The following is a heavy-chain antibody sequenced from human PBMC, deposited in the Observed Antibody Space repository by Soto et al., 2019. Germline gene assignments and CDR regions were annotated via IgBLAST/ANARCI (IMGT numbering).Heavy chain of an antibody. D-gene: IGHD4-17*01. CDR3: AREEGTVTYDY. CDR2: IIAVLGIT. CDR1: GGTSSTYT. J-gene: IGHJ4*02. Sequence: QVHLVQSGAEVRKPGSSVKVSCKASGGTSSTYTISWVRQAPGQGLEWMGRIIAVLGITNYAQSFQGRVTITADKSTSTAYMELSSLRSEDTDVYYCAREEGTVTYDYWGQGTLVTVSS. V-gene: IGHV1-69*08.